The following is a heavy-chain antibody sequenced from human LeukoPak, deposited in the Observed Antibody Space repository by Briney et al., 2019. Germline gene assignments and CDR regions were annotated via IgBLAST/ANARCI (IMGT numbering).Heavy chain of an antibody. D-gene: IGHD3-16*02. CDR2: ISSSSSYT. CDR1: GFTFSDYY. CDR3: AKSLYGGCDY. Sequence: EGSLRLSCAASGFTFSDYYMSWIRQAPGKGLEWVSYISSSSSYTNYADSVKGRFTISRDNAKNSLYLQMNSLRVEDTAVYYCAKSLYGGCDYWGQGTVVTVSS. J-gene: IGHJ4*02. V-gene: IGHV3-11*03.